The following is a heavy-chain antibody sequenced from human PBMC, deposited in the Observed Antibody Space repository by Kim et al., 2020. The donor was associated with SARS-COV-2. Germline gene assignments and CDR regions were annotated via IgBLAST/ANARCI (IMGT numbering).Heavy chain of an antibody. CDR3: ARDHQNLGTKNWFDP. D-gene: IGHD5-12*01. J-gene: IGHJ5*02. V-gene: IGHV1-69*13. CDR2: IIPIFGTA. Sequence: SVKVSCKASGCTFSSYAISWVRQAPGQGLEWMGGIIPIFGTANYAQKFQGRVTITADESTSTAYMELSSLRSEDTAVYYCARDHQNLGTKNWFDPWGQGTLVTVSS. CDR1: GCTFSSYA.